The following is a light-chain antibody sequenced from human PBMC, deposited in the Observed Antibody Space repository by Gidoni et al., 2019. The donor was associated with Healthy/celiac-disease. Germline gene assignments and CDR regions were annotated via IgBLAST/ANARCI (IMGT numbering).Light chain of an antibody. CDR3: QQSYSTPPLT. Sequence: DIQMTQSPSSLSASVGDRVTITCRASQSISSYLTWYQQKQGKAPKLLIYAASSVQSGVPSRFSGSGSGTDFTLTSSSLQPEDFATYYCQQSYSTPPLTFGGGTKVEIK. CDR2: AAS. V-gene: IGKV1-39*01. CDR1: QSISSY. J-gene: IGKJ4*01.